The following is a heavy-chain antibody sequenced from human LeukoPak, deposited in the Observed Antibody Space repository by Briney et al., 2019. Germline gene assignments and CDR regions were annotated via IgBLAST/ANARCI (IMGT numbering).Heavy chain of an antibody. Sequence: PGGSLRLSCAVSGFTFNNYIMNWVRQAPGKGLEWVSSISSSSDYIYYADSVKGRFTISRDNAKNSLYLQMNSLRAEDTALYYCAKAMGYCSGGSCYGYYYYYMDVWGKGTTVTISS. CDR1: GFTFNNYI. J-gene: IGHJ6*03. CDR3: AKAMGYCSGGSCYGYYYYYMDV. V-gene: IGHV3-21*04. D-gene: IGHD2-15*01. CDR2: ISSSSDYI.